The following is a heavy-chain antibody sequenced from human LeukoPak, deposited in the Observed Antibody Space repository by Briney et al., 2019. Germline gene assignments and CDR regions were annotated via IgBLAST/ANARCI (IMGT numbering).Heavy chain of an antibody. CDR2: INTDTGNP. J-gene: IGHJ4*02. V-gene: IGHV7-4-1*02. CDR1: GYTFTTYA. D-gene: IGHD2-15*01. Sequence: GASVTVSCKASGYTFTTYAMNWVRQAPGQGLEWMGWINTDTGNPTYAQGFTGRFVFSLDTSVSTAYLQISSLKAEDTAVYYCARGYCSGGTCPTFIDYWGQGTLVTVSS. CDR3: ARGYCSGGTCPTFIDY.